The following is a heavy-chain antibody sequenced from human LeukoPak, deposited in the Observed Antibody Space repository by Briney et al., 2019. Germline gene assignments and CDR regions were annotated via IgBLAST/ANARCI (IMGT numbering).Heavy chain of an antibody. Sequence: ASVKVSCKASGGTFSSYAISWVRQAPGQGLEWMGGIIPIFGTANYAQKFQGRVTITADESTSTAYMELSSLRSEDTAVYYCASWGPLKWELPHAFDIWGQGTMVTVSS. D-gene: IGHD1-26*01. V-gene: IGHV1-69*13. CDR2: IIPIFGTA. CDR3: ASWGPLKWELPHAFDI. CDR1: GGTFSSYA. J-gene: IGHJ3*02.